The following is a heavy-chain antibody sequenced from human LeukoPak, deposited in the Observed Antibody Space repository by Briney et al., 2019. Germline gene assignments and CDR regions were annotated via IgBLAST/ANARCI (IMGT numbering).Heavy chain of an antibody. CDR3: ARAVRFVELSVDY. J-gene: IGHJ4*02. D-gene: IGHD3-10*01. CDR1: GYTFTGYY. V-gene: IGHV1-2*02. Sequence: ASVKVSCKASGYTFTGYYMHWVRQAPGQGLEWMGWINPNSGGTNYAQKFQGRVTMTRDTSISTAYMELSRLTSDDTAVYYCARAVRFVELSVDYWGQGTLVTVSS. CDR2: INPNSGGT.